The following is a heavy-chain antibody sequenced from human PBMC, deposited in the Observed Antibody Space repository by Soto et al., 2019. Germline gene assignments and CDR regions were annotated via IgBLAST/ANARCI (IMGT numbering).Heavy chain of an antibody. CDR2: IKSKADGGTT. CDR1: GFSFISTW. Sequence: EVQLVESGGGLVKPGGSLRLSCAASGFSFISTWMTWVRQAPGKGLEWVGRIKSKADGGTTDYAAPVKGRFTISRDDSKNTLYLQMNSLKTEDTAIYYCTSHSCYDHSWWGQGTLVTVSS. J-gene: IGHJ4*02. V-gene: IGHV3-15*01. CDR3: TSHSCYDHSW. D-gene: IGHD2-2*01.